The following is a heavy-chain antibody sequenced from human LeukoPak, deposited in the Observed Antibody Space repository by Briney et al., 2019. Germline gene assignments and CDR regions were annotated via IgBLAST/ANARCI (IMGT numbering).Heavy chain of an antibody. D-gene: IGHD6-13*01. Sequence: ASVKVSCKASGYTFTGYYMHWVRQAPGGGLEWMGWINPNSGGTNYAQNFQGRVTMPRDTSISTAYMELSRLRSDDTAVYYCARESSSSWPSFDYWGQGTLVTVSS. CDR1: GYTFTGYY. CDR2: INPNSGGT. V-gene: IGHV1-2*02. CDR3: ARESSSSWPSFDY. J-gene: IGHJ4*02.